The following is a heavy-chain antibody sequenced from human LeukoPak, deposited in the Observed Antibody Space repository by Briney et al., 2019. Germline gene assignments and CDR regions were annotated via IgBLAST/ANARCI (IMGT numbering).Heavy chain of an antibody. CDR1: GFTFTGCY. V-gene: IGHV1-2*02. CDR3: VREGNELLSKNFDY. D-gene: IGHD2-21*02. J-gene: IGHJ4*02. CDR2: INPHSGGT. Sequence: ASVKVSCKASGFTFTGCYIHWVRQAPGQGLEWMGYINPHSGGTNSPQKFQGRVTMTTDTSISAAYMELSSLIPEDTAMYYCVREGNELLSKNFDYWGQGTLVTVSS.